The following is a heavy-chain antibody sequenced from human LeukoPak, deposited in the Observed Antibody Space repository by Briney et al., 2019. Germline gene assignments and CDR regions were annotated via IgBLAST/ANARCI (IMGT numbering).Heavy chain of an antibody. CDR2: ISSSSSYI. CDR3: AGTYGSGSYPNY. D-gene: IGHD3-10*01. Sequence: GGSLRVSCAASGFTFSNYDMNWVRQAPGKGLEWVSSISSSSSYIYYADSVKGRFAISRDNAKNSLYLQMYSLRAEDTAVYYCAGTYGSGSYPNYWGQGTLVTVSS. CDR1: GFTFSNYD. V-gene: IGHV3-21*01. J-gene: IGHJ4*02.